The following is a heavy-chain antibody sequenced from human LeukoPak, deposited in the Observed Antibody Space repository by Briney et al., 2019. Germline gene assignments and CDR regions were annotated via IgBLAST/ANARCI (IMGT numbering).Heavy chain of an antibody. D-gene: IGHD6-6*01. Sequence: SVKVSCKASGGTFSSYAISWVRQAPGQGLEWMGGIIPIFGTANYAQKFQGRVTITTDESTSTAYMELSSLRSEDTAVYYCARALLDASSSVDYYYMDVWGKGTTVTVSS. V-gene: IGHV1-69*05. CDR2: IIPIFGTA. CDR1: GGTFSSYA. J-gene: IGHJ6*03. CDR3: ARALLDASSSVDYYYMDV.